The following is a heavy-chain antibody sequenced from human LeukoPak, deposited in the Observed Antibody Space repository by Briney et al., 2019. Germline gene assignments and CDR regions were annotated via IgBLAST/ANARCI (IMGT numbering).Heavy chain of an antibody. CDR1: GGSFSGYY. D-gene: IGHD3-3*01. J-gene: IGHJ4*02. CDR3: ARYGPWMWSGYYTGLGFDY. Sequence: NASETLSLTCAVYGGSFSGYYWSWIRKPPGKGLEWIGEINHSGSTNYNPSLKSRVTISVDTSKNQLSLKLSSVTAADTAVYYCARYGPWMWSGYYTGLGFDYWGQGTLVTVSS. CDR2: INHSGST. V-gene: IGHV4-34*01.